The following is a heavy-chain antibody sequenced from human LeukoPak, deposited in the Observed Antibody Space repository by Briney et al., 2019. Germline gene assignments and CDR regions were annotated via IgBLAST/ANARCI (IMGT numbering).Heavy chain of an antibody. CDR2: IFPSGGEI. CDR1: GFTFSTFA. D-gene: IGHD6-19*01. J-gene: IGHJ6*03. V-gene: IGHV3-23*01. CDR3: AKCSGWFVRGKDYYYYYMDV. Sequence: GGSLRLSCAASGFTFSTFAMIWVRQPPGKGLEWVSSIFPSGGEIHYADSVRGRFTISRDNSKSTLSLQMNSLRAEDTAVYYCAKCSGWFVRGKDYYYYYMDVWGKGTTVTVSS.